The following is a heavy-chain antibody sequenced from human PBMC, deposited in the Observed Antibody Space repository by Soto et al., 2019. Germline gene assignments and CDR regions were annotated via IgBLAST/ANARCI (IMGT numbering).Heavy chain of an antibody. CDR1: GYSFTNYW. Sequence: PGESLKISCKATGYSFTNYWIGWVRQMPGKGLEWMGTIYPGDSDTRYGPAFEGQVTISADKSITTAYLQWSSLKASDTAVYFCARRTQHSRSPICPAPYYYTMDVWGQGTTVTVSS. CDR2: IYPGDSDT. D-gene: IGHD3-3*01. CDR3: ARRTQHSRSPICPAPYYYTMDV. V-gene: IGHV5-51*01. J-gene: IGHJ6*02.